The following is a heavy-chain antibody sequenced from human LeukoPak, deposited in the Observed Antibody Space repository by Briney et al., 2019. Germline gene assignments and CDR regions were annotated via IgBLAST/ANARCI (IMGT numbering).Heavy chain of an antibody. CDR1: GFTFSSYS. V-gene: IGHV3-23*01. D-gene: IGHD1-26*01. Sequence: GGSLTLFCAASGFTFSSYSMNWVRHPPGEGREWVSAFSGGGGSTYYADSVKGRFTISRDNSKNTLYLQMNSLRAEDTAVYYCAKVMFPLVGLGAFDIWGQGTMVTVSS. CDR2: FSGGGGST. J-gene: IGHJ3*02. CDR3: AKVMFPLVGLGAFDI.